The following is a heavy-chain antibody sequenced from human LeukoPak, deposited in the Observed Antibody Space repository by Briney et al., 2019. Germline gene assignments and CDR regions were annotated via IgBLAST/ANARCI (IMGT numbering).Heavy chain of an antibody. D-gene: IGHD3-10*01. Sequence: GASVKVSCKASGYTFTSYGISWVRQAPGQGLEWMGWISAYNGNTNYAQKLQGRVTMTTDTSTSTAYMELRSLRSDDTAVYYCARESHEGSLSRPFDYWGQGTLVTVSS. CDR3: ARESHEGSLSRPFDY. CDR2: ISAYNGNT. CDR1: GYTFTSYG. J-gene: IGHJ4*02. V-gene: IGHV1-18*01.